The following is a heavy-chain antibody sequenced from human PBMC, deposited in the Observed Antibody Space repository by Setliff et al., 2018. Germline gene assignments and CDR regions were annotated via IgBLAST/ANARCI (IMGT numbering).Heavy chain of an antibody. J-gene: IGHJ6*02. Sequence: ASVKVSCKASGYTFTSYDINWVRQATGQGLEWMGWMNPNSGNTGYAQKFQGRVTMTRNTSISTAYMELSSLRSEDAAVYYCARGPGGSGSYVFYYYYYRMDVWGQGTTVTVSS. CDR3: ARGPGGSGSYVFYYYYYRMDV. CDR1: GYTFTSYD. D-gene: IGHD3-10*01. CDR2: MNPNSGNT. V-gene: IGHV1-8*01.